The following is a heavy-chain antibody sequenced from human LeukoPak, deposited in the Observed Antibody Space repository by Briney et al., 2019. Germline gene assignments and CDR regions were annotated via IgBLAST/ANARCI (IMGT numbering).Heavy chain of an antibody. V-gene: IGHV3-7*03. CDR2: IKQDGSGK. D-gene: IGHD3-22*01. CDR3: ARDNRGYYDAFDI. J-gene: IGHJ3*02. Sequence: QPGGSLRLSCAASGFTFSSYSMNWVRQAPGKGLEWVANIKQDGSGKYYVDSVKGRFTISRDNAKNSLYLQMNSLRAEDTAVHYCARDNRGYYDAFDIWGQGTMVTVSS. CDR1: GFTFSSYS.